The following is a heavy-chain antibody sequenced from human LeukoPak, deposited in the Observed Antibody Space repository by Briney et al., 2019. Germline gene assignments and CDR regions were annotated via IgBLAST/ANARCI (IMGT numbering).Heavy chain of an antibody. Sequence: GASLKVSCKASGYTFTGYYMHWVRQAPGKGLEWMGWMNPNSGNTYYAQKLQGRVTMTRNTSISTAYMELSSLRSEDTAVYYFARGPSATMIVVVITTIGGRDYAFDIWGQGTMVTVSS. CDR1: GYTFTGYY. J-gene: IGHJ3*02. D-gene: IGHD3-22*01. CDR3: ARGPSATMIVVVITTIGGRDYAFDI. V-gene: IGHV1-8*02. CDR2: MNPNSGNT.